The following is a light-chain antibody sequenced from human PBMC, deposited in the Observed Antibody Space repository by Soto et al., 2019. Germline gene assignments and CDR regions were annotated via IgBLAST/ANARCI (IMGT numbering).Light chain of an antibody. J-gene: IGKJ1*01. Sequence: EIVMTQSPATLSVSPGERATLSCRASQSVGSNLAWYQQKPGQAPRLLIYGASTRATGIPARFSGSGSGTEFTLTISSLQSEDFAVYYCQHQWTFGQGTKVEIK. V-gene: IGKV3-15*01. CDR1: QSVGSN. CDR3: QHQWT. CDR2: GAS.